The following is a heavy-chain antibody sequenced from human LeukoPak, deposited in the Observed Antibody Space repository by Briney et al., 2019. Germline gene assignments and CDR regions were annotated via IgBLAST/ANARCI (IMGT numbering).Heavy chain of an antibody. CDR1: GCTFISYD. CDR3: ARNIWFGESADAFDI. J-gene: IGHJ3*02. Sequence: ASVKVSCKASGCTFISYDINWVRQAPGQGLEWMGWINPNSGGTNYAQKFQGRVTMTRDKSIRTAYMELSRLTSDDTAVYYCARNIWFGESADAFDIWGQGTMVTVSS. V-gene: IGHV1-2*02. D-gene: IGHD3-10*01. CDR2: INPNSGGT.